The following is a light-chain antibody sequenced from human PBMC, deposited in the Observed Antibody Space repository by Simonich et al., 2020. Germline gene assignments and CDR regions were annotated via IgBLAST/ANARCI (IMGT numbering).Light chain of an antibody. J-gene: IGKJ1*01. Sequence: DVVMTQSPLSLPVTLGQPASISCRSSQSLVHSDGNTYLNWFQQRPGQSPRRLIYKVSTRDSGVPDRFRGSGSGTDFTLKISRVEAEDVGVYYCMQGTHWPPTFGQGTKVEIK. V-gene: IGKV2-30*02. CDR2: KVS. CDR1: QSLVHSDGNTY. CDR3: MQGTHWPPT.